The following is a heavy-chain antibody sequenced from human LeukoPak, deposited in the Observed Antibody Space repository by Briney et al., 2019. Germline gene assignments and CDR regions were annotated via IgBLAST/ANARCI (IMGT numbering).Heavy chain of an antibody. CDR3: TTPTRLYCSSTSCPFDP. CDR2: IKSKTDGGTT. Sequence: GGSLRLSCAASGFTFSNAWMSRVRQAPGKGLERVGRIKSKTDGGTTDYAAPVKGRFTISRDDSKNTLYLQMNSLKTEDTAVYYCTTPTRLYCSSTSCPFDPWGQGTLVTVSS. D-gene: IGHD2-2*01. V-gene: IGHV3-15*01. J-gene: IGHJ5*02. CDR1: GFTFSNAW.